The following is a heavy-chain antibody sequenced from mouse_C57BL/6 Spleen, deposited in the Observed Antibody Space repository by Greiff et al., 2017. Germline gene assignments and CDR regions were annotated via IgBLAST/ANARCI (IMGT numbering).Heavy chain of an antibody. CDR2: ISDGGSYT. V-gene: IGHV5-4*01. CDR1: GFTFSSYA. J-gene: IGHJ2*01. CDR3: ARAGYYSLFDY. D-gene: IGHD2-3*01. Sequence: EVHLVESGGGLVKPGGSLKLSCAASGFTFSSYAMSWVRQTPEKRLEWVATISDGGSYTYYPDNVKGRFTISRDNAKNNLYLQMSRMKSKDTAMSYYARAGYYSLFDYWGQGTTLTVSS.